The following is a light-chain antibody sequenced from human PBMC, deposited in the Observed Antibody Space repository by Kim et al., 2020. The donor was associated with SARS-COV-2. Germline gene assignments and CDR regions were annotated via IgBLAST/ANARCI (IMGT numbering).Light chain of an antibody. J-gene: IGLJ3*02. CDR1: VLAKKY. CDR2: KDR. CDR3: YSAADNNWV. Sequence: VSPGQTARITCSGYVLAKKYARWFQQKPGQAPVLVIYKDRERPPGIPERFSGSSSGTTVTLTISGAQVEDEADYYCYSAADNNWVFGGGTQLTVL. V-gene: IGLV3-27*01.